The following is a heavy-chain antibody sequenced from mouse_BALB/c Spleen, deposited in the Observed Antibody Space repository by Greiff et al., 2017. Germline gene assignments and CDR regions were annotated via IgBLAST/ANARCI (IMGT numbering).Heavy chain of an antibody. J-gene: IGHJ2*01. V-gene: IGHV1-69*02. D-gene: IGHD1-1*01. Sequence: QVQLQQPGAELVKPGASVKLSCKASGYTFTSYWMHWVKQRPGQGLEWIGEIDPSDSYTNYNQKFKGKATLTVDKSSSTAYMQLSSLTSEDSAVYYCAREKGSRFDYWGQGTTLTVSS. CDR3: AREKGSRFDY. CDR2: IDPSDSYT. CDR1: GYTFTSYW.